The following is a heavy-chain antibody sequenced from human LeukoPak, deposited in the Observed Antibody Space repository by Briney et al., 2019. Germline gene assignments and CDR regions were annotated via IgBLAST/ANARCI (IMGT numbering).Heavy chain of an antibody. CDR3: ARIGHDSSGYYLSLAFDI. Sequence: SQTLSLTCTVSGGSISSDGYYWSWLRQHPGKGMEWIGHIYYSGSTYYNPSLKSRVTISVDTSKNQFSLKLSSVTAADTAVYYCARIGHDSSGYYLSLAFDIWGQGTMVTVSS. D-gene: IGHD3-22*01. J-gene: IGHJ3*02. V-gene: IGHV4-31*03. CDR1: GGSISSDGYY. CDR2: IYYSGST.